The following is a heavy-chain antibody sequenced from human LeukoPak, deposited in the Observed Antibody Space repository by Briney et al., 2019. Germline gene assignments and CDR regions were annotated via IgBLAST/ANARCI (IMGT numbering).Heavy chain of an antibody. Sequence: SGGSLRLSCAASGFTFSSYEMNWVRQAPGKGLEWVSYISSSGSTIYYADSVKGRFTISRDNSKNTLYLQMNSLRAEDTAVYYCAKVLIRSWDGAFDIWGQGTMVTVSS. CDR2: ISSSGSTI. CDR3: AKVLIRSWDGAFDI. CDR1: GFTFSSYE. V-gene: IGHV3-48*03. D-gene: IGHD3-9*01. J-gene: IGHJ3*02.